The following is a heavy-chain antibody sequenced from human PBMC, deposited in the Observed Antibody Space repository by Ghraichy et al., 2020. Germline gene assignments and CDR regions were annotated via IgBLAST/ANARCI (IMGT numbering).Heavy chain of an antibody. CDR2: IYSSGRT. D-gene: IGHD6-19*01. CDR1: GGSISSSTDY. CDR3: ARLDIAVTGTGGFDP. J-gene: IGHJ5*02. Sequence: SETLSLTCAVSGGSISSSTDYWCWIRQPPGQGLQWIGSIYSSGRTYYNPSLKSRASISVDTSKNQFSLKLTSVTAADTAVYNCARLDIAVTGTGGFDPWVQGTLVTVSS. V-gene: IGHV4-39*01.